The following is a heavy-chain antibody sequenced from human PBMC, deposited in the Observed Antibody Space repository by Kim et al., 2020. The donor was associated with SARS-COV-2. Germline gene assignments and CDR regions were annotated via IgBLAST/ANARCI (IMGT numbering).Heavy chain of an antibody. V-gene: IGHV2-5*01. CDR2: IYGNDEK. Sequence: SGPTLVNPTQTLTLTCSFSGFSLTPDRLVGVTWVRQPPGKALEWLALIYGNDEKRFNPFLKSRLTIAKDTTENRVVLTLPNADPVDSGTYYCAHDSPGLYGFDVWGQGTTVTVSS. CDR1: GFSLTPDRLVG. CDR3: AHDSPGLYGFDV. J-gene: IGHJ6*02. D-gene: IGHD2-15*01.